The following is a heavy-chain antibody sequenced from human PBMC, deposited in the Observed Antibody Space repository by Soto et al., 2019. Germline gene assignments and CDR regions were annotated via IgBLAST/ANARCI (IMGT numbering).Heavy chain of an antibody. J-gene: IGHJ4*02. V-gene: IGHV3-7*01. CDR1: GFTFSSYW. Sequence: GSLRLSCAASGFTFSSYWMSWVRQAPGKGLEWVANIKQDGSEKYYVDSVKGRFTISRDNAKNSLYLQMNSLRAEDTAVYYCARRIGYGDYGPYFDYWGQGTLVTVSS. CDR3: ARRIGYGDYGPYFDY. D-gene: IGHD4-17*01. CDR2: IKQDGSEK.